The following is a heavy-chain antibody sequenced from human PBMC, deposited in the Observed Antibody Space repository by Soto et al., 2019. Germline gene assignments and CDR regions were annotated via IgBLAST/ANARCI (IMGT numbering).Heavy chain of an antibody. CDR2: ISSSGSTI. J-gene: IGHJ6*02. CDR1: GFTFSDYY. CDR3: ARFDDSDGYPYYYYGMDV. V-gene: IGHV3-11*01. D-gene: IGHD3-22*01. Sequence: QVQLVESGGRLVKPGGSLRLSCAASGFTFSDYYMSWIRQAPGKGLEWVSYISSSGSTIYYADSVKGRFTISRDNAKHSLYLQMNSVRAEDTAVYYCARFDDSDGYPYYYYGMDVLGQGTTVTVSS.